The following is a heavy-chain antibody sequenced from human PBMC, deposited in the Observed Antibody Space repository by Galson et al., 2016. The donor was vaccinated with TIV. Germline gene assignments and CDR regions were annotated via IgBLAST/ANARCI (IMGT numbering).Heavy chain of an antibody. V-gene: IGHV2-5*02. CDR2: FYWDDDT. D-gene: IGHD3-22*01. CDR3: AHIRITLIPDAFYI. CDR1: GFSLSDTDVG. J-gene: IGHJ3*02. Sequence: PALVKPTQTLTLTCTFSGFSLSDTDVGVGWIRQPPGKALEWLGIFYWDDDTRYSPSLGSRLTITKDTSKNQVVLTVTDMDPVDTGTYFCAHIRITLIPDAFYIWGQGTTVTVSS.